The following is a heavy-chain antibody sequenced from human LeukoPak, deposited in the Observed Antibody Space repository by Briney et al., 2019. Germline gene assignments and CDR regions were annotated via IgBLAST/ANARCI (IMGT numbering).Heavy chain of an antibody. CDR1: GGSVSSGSYS. J-gene: IGHJ4*02. V-gene: IGHV4-61*01. Sequence: SETLSLTCTVSGGSVSSGSYSWSWIRQPPGKGLEWIGYINYSGTTSYNPSLKSRVTISVDTSKNQFSLKLSSRIAADTAVYYCARGSTGYSSGWPIDYWGQGTLVTVSS. CDR3: ARGSTGYSSGWPIDY. CDR2: INYSGTT. D-gene: IGHD6-19*01.